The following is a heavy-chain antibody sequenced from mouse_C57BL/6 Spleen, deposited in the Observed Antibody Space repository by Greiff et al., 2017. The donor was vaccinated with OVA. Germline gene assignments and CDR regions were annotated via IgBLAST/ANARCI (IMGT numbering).Heavy chain of an antibody. Sequence: QVQLQQSGAELVRPGSSVKLSCKASGYTFTSYWMDWVKQRPGQGLEWIGNIYPSDSETHYNQKFKDKATLTVDKSSSTAYMQLSSLTSEDSAVYYCARWLLRYFDVWGTGTTVTVSS. CDR1: GYTFTSYW. D-gene: IGHD2-3*01. CDR2: IYPSDSET. J-gene: IGHJ1*03. V-gene: IGHV1-61*01. CDR3: ARWLLRYFDV.